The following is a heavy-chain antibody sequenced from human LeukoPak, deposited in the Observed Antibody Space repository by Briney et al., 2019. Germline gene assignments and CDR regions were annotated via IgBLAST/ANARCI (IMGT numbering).Heavy chain of an antibody. V-gene: IGHV4-39*01. J-gene: IGHJ3*02. CDR2: IYYSGST. Sequence: NPSETLSLTCTVSGGSISSSSYYWGWIRQPPGKGLEWIGSIYYSGSTYYNPSLKSRVTISVDTSKNQFSLKLSSVTAADTAVYYCARETNYYGSGSYYRELYAFDIWDQGTIVTVSS. D-gene: IGHD3-10*01. CDR1: GGSISSSSYY. CDR3: ARETNYYGSGSYYRELYAFDI.